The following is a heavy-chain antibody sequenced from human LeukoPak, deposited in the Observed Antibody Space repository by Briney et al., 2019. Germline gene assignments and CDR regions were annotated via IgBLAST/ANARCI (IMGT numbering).Heavy chain of an antibody. CDR3: AKDFSEYYYYYYMDV. D-gene: IGHD3-3*01. V-gene: IGHV3-33*06. CDR2: IWYDGSNK. CDR1: GFTFSSYG. Sequence: GGSLRLSCAASGFTFSSYGMHWVRQAPGKGLEWVAVIWYDGSNKYYADSVKGRFTISRDDSKNPLYLQMNSLRAEDTAVYYCAKDFSEYYYYYYMDVWGKGTTVTVSS. J-gene: IGHJ6*03.